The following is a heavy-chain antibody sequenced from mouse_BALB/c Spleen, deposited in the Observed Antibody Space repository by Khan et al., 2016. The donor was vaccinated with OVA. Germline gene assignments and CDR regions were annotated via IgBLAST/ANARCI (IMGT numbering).Heavy chain of an antibody. CDR2: ISSDGDYT. CDR1: GFTFSSYS. J-gene: IGHJ3*01. Sequence: EVQLVESGGDLVKPGGSLKLSCAASGFTFSSYSMSWVRQTPDKRLEWVATISSDGDYTYYPDSVKGRFTISRYNAKNTLYLQMSSLKSEDTAMYYCASHLTGSFAYWGQGTLVTVSA. V-gene: IGHV5-6*01. CDR3: ASHLTGSFAY. D-gene: IGHD4-1*01.